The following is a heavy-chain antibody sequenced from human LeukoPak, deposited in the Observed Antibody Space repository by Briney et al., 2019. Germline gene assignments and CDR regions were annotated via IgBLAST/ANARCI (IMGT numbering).Heavy chain of an antibody. D-gene: IGHD3-10*02. Sequence: GGSLRLSCAASGLMFSTSGMHWVRQAPGKGLEWVAFIQYDGSEVYYADSLKGRFTISRDNSKNTLYLQMNSLRAEDTAVFYCARESGAAKIGQMLNYWGQGTLVTVSS. CDR1: GLMFSTSG. J-gene: IGHJ4*02. CDR2: IQYDGSEV. CDR3: ARESGAAKIGQMLNY. V-gene: IGHV3-30*02.